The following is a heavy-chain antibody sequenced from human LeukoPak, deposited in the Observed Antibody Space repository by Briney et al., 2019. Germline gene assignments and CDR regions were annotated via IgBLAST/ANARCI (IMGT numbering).Heavy chain of an antibody. CDR2: ISSSSSYI. V-gene: IGHV3-21*01. D-gene: IGHD5-12*01. Sequence: PGGSLRLSRAASGFTFSSYSMNWVRQAPGKGLEWVSSISSSSSYIYYADSVKGRFTISRDNAKNSLYLQMNSLRAEDTAVYYCAREGYSGYEYDPDAFDIWGQGTMVTVSS. CDR3: AREGYSGYEYDPDAFDI. CDR1: GFTFSSYS. J-gene: IGHJ3*02.